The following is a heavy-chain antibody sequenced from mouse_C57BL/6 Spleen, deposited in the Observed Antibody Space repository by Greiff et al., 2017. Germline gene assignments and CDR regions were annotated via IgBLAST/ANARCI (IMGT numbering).Heavy chain of an antibody. V-gene: IGHV5-4*01. CDR2: ISDGGSYT. CDR3: AREGDYDSPYFDY. J-gene: IGHJ2*01. Sequence: EVQRVESGGGLVKPGGSLKLSCAASGFTFSSYAMSWVRQTPEKRLEWVATISDGGSYTYYPDNVKGRFTISRDNAKNNLYLQMSHLKSEDTAMYYCAREGDYDSPYFDYWGQGTTLAVSS. CDR1: GFTFSSYA. D-gene: IGHD2-4*01.